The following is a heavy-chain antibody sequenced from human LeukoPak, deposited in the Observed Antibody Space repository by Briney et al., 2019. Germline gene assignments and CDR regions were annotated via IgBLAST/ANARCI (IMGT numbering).Heavy chain of an antibody. D-gene: IGHD1-7*01. V-gene: IGHV1-69*05. CDR3: ATGGMDWNYSNYYYYYMDV. CDR2: IIPIFGTA. Sequence: SVKVSCKASGGTFSSYAISWVRQAPRQGLEWMGGIIPIFGTANYAQKFQGRVTITTDESTSTAYMELSSLRSEDTAVYYCATGGMDWNYSNYYYYYMDVWGKGTTVTVSS. J-gene: IGHJ6*03. CDR1: GGTFSSYA.